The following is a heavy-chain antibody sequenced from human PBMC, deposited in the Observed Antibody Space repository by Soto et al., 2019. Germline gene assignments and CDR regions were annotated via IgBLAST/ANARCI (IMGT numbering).Heavy chain of an antibody. CDR1: GVTFSSYG. CDR2: ISYDGSNK. D-gene: IGHD3-22*01. CDR3: AKMFGVVVINYYGMDV. V-gene: IGHV3-30*18. Sequence: QVQLVESGGGVVQPGRSLRLSCAASGVTFSSYGMHWVRQAPGKGLEWVAVISYDGSNKYYADSVKGRFTISRDNSKNALYLQMNSLRAEDTAVYYCAKMFGVVVINYYGMDVWGQGTTVTVSS. J-gene: IGHJ6*02.